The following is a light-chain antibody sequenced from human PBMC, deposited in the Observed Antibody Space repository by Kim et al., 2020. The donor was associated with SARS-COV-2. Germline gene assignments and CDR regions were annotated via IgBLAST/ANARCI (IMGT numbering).Light chain of an antibody. V-gene: IGKV6-21*02. CDR2: FAS. CDR3: HQSSSLPWT. J-gene: IGKJ1*01. CDR1: QSIGSD. Sequence: VTPKEKVTITCRASQSIGSDLHWYQQKPDQSPKLLIKFASQSISGVPSRFSVSGSGTDFTLSINSLEAEDAATYYCHQSSSLPWTFGQGTKVEIK.